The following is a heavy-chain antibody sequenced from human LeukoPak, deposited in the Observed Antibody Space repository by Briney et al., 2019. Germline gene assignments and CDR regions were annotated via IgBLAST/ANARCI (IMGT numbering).Heavy chain of an antibody. Sequence: GRSLRLSCAASGCTFSSYAMHWVRQAPGKGLEWVAVISYDGSNKYYADSVKGRFTISRDNSKNTLYLQMNSLRAEDTAVYYCARDYYGSGSYPLVDYWGQGTLVTVSS. J-gene: IGHJ4*02. D-gene: IGHD3-10*01. V-gene: IGHV3-30-3*01. CDR1: GCTFSSYA. CDR2: ISYDGSNK. CDR3: ARDYYGSGSYPLVDY.